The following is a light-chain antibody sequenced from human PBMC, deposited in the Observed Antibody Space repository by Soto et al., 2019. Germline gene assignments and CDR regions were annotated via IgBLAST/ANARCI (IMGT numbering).Light chain of an antibody. V-gene: IGKV3-20*01. CDR3: QQCSGSPPT. Sequence: EIVLTKSPGTLSLSPGERATLSCRASQSVSSNSLGWYQQKPGQAPRLLIYGASNRATGIPDRCSGSGSGTDFTLTIHRLEPEDFAVYCCQQCSGSPPTFGQGTKVAIK. CDR2: GAS. CDR1: QSVSSNS. J-gene: IGKJ1*01.